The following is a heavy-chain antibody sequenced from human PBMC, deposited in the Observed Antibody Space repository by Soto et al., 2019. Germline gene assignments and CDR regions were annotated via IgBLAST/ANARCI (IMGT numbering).Heavy chain of an antibody. CDR2: ISPYNGNA. D-gene: IGHD5-12*01. Sequence: GASVKVSCKASGYTFTTYVINWVRQAPGQGLEWMGLISPYNGNANYAPNLQGRVAMTTDTSTSTAYMELRSLRSADTAVYYCAKAFYQLLLRGYSGYDSFDYWGQGTLVTVSS. V-gene: IGHV1-18*01. CDR1: GYTFTTYV. CDR3: AKAFYQLLLRGYSGYDSFDY. J-gene: IGHJ4*02.